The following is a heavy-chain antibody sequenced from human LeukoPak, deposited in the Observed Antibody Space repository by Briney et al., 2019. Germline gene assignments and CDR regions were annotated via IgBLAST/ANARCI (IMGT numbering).Heavy chain of an antibody. V-gene: IGHV4-34*08. D-gene: IGHD1-1*01. Sequence: GSLRLSCTTSGFTFGDYAMSWVRQAPGKGLEWIGEINHSGSTNYNPSLKSRVTISVDTSKNQFSLKLSSVTAADTAVYYCAILLEDFDYWGQGALVTVSS. CDR1: GFTFGDYA. J-gene: IGHJ4*02. CDR3: AILLEDFDY. CDR2: INHSGST.